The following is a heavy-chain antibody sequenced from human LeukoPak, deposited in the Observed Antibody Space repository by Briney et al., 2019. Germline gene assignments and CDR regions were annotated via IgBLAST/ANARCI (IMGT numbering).Heavy chain of an antibody. CDR1: GGSFRGYY. CDR2: INHSGST. CDR3: ARPGGIVGATRSYFDY. Sequence: SETLSLTCAVYGGSFRGYYWSWIRQPPGKGLEWIGEINHSGSTNYNPSLKSRVTISVDTSKNQFSLKLSSVTAADTAVYYCARPGGIVGATRSYFDYWGQGPLVTVSS. J-gene: IGHJ4*02. V-gene: IGHV4-34*01. D-gene: IGHD1-26*01.